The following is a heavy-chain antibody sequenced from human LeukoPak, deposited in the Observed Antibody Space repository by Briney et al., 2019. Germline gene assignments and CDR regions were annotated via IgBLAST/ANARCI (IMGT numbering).Heavy chain of an antibody. CDR1: GFTFSNYG. Sequence: GGSLRLSCAASGFTFSNYGMHWVRQAPGKGLEWVAVISYTGSNKYYPDSVKGRFTISRDNSKNTLYLQMNSLRAEDTAVYYCAKGHYDSSGYYFDYWGQGTLVTVSS. V-gene: IGHV3-30*18. CDR3: AKGHYDSSGYYFDY. J-gene: IGHJ4*02. D-gene: IGHD3-22*01. CDR2: ISYTGSNK.